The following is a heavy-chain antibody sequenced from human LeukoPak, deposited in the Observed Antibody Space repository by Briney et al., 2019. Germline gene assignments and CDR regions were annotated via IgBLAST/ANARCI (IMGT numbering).Heavy chain of an antibody. CDR2: IYSGGST. D-gene: IGHD1-26*01. Sequence: QPGGSLRLSCAASGFTVSSNYMSWVRQAPGKGLEWVSVIYSGGSTYYADSVKGRFTISRDNSKNTLYLQMYSLRAEDTAVYYCARVLGAPAVRWLDYWGQGTLVTVSS. CDR3: ARVLGAPAVRWLDY. V-gene: IGHV3-53*01. CDR1: GFTVSSNY. J-gene: IGHJ4*02.